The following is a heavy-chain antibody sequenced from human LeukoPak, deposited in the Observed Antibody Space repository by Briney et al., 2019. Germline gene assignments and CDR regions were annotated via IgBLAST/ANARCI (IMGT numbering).Heavy chain of an antibody. CDR3: ARARKTYYYGSGNIDY. Sequence: ASVKVSCKASGYTFTGYYMHWVRQAPGQGLEWMGRINPNSGGTNYAQKFQGRVTMTRDTSISTAYKELSRLRSDDTAVYYCARARKTYYYGSGNIDYWGQGTLVTVSS. J-gene: IGHJ4*02. CDR2: INPNSGGT. V-gene: IGHV1-2*06. CDR1: GYTFTGYY. D-gene: IGHD3-10*01.